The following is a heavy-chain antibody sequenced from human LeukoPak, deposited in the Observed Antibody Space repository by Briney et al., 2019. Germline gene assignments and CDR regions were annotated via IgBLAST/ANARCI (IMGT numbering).Heavy chain of an antibody. D-gene: IGHD1-26*01. CDR3: ARASGSYFIDY. CDR2: ISSSSSYI. J-gene: IGHJ4*02. CDR1: GFTFSSYN. V-gene: IGHV3-21*01. Sequence: GGSLRLSCAAYGFTFSSYNMNWVRQAPGKGLEWVSSISSSSSYIYYADSVKGRFTISRDNAKNSLYLQMNSLRSEDTAVYYCARASGSYFIDYWGQGTLVTVSS.